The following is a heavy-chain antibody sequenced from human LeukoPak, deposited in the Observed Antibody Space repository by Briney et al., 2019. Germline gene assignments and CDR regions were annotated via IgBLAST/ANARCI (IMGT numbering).Heavy chain of an antibody. CDR2: INPNSGGT. J-gene: IGHJ4*02. CDR1: GYTLTGYY. V-gene: IGHV1-2*02. CDR3: ARVSGSIAASDY. D-gene: IGHD6-13*01. Sequence: ASVKVSCKAAGYTLTGYYMHCVRQAPGQGLEWMGWINPNSGGTNYAQKFQGRVTMTRDTSISTAYMELSRLRSDDTAVYYCARVSGSIAASDYWGQGTLVTVSS.